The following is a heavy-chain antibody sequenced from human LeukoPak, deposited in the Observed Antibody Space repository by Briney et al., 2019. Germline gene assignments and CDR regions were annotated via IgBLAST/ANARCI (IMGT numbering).Heavy chain of an antibody. J-gene: IGHJ4*02. CDR2: ISAYNGNT. CDR1: GYTFTSYG. V-gene: IGHV1-18*01. CDR3: ARLTLGYCSSTSCPRPNDY. D-gene: IGHD2-2*01. Sequence: ASVKVSCKASGYTFTSYGISWVRQAPGQGLEWMGWISAYNGNTNYAQKLQGRVTMTTDTSTSTAYMELRNLRSDDTAVYYCARLTLGYCSSTSCPRPNDYWGQGTLVTVSS.